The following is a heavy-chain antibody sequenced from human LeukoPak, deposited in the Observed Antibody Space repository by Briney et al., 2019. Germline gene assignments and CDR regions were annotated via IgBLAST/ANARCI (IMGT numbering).Heavy chain of an antibody. CDR3: ARESERNDGWFDP. D-gene: IGHD1-1*01. V-gene: IGHV1-8*01. CDR1: GYTFRIHD. J-gene: IGHJ5*02. Sequence: ASVKVSCKASGYTFRIHDFNWVRQAPGQGLEWMRWVSPKTGRTGYAQKFQGRVYMTTNASLSTAYMELSSLRSDDTAVYFCARESERNDGWFDPWGQGTLVTVSS. CDR2: VSPKTGRT.